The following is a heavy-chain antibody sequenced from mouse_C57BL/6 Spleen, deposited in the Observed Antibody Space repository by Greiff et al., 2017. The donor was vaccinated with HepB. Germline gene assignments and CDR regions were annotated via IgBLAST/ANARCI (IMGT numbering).Heavy chain of an antibody. J-gene: IGHJ3*01. V-gene: IGHV1-18*01. CDR1: GYTFTDHN. CDR3: ARRDYGSSQFAY. D-gene: IGHD1-1*01. Sequence: EVQLQQSGPELVKPGASVKIPCKASGYTFTDHNMDWVKQSHGKSLEWIGDINPNNGGTIYNQKFKGKATLTVDKSSSTAYMELRSLTSEDTAVYYCARRDYGSSQFAYWGQGTLVTVSA. CDR2: INPNNGGT.